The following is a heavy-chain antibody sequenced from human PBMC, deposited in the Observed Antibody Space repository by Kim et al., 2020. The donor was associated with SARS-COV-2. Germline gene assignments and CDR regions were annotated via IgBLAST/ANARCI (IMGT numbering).Heavy chain of an antibody. CDR3: ARLWGWGRRKQFRVGLEY. D-gene: IGHD3-3*01. CDR2: INTDSGAT. V-gene: IGHV1-2*06. CDR1: GYIFTDYY. Sequence: ASVKVSCATSGYIFTDYYIHWVRQAPGQGLEWMGRINTDSGATTYIEKFQGRVTMTRDTTTSTAYLVLDSLTSDDAAFYYCARLWGWGRRKQFRVGLEY. J-gene: IGHJ1*01.